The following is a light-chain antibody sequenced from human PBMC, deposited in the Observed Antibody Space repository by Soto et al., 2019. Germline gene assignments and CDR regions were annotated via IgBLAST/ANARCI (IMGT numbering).Light chain of an antibody. CDR1: SGHSSYA. J-gene: IGLJ2*01. V-gene: IGLV4-69*01. CDR2: LNSDGSH. CDR3: QTWCTGVVV. Sequence: QLVLTQSPSASASLGASVKLTCTLSSGHSSYAIAWHQQQPEKGPRHLMKLNSDGSHTKGDGIPDRFSGSSSGAERYLTISSLQSEDEADYYCQTWCTGVVVFGGGTKVTVL.